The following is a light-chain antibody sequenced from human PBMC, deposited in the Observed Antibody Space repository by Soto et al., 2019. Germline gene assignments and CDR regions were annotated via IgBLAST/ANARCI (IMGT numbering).Light chain of an antibody. V-gene: IGKV3D-20*02. CDR1: QSVSSSY. CDR3: QQRSNLIT. Sequence: EILLTQSPGTLSLSPGERATLSCRASQSVSSSYLAWYQQKPGHAPSLLIYDASNRATGIPARLSGSGSGTDFTLTISSLEPEDFPVYYCQQRSNLITFGQGTRLEIK. J-gene: IGKJ5*01. CDR2: DAS.